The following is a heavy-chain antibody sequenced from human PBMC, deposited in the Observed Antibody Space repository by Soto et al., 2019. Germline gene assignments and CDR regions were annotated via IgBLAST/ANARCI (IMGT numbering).Heavy chain of an antibody. D-gene: IGHD2-15*01. J-gene: IGHJ4*02. Sequence: ASVKVSCKASGYTFPSYGISWVPQAPGQGLEWMGWISAYNGNTNYAQKLQGRVTMTTDTSTSTAYMELRSLRSDDTAVYYCERALHGGRNDYFDYWGQGTLVTVSS. CDR3: ERALHGGRNDYFDY. CDR2: ISAYNGNT. CDR1: GYTFPSYG. V-gene: IGHV1-18*01.